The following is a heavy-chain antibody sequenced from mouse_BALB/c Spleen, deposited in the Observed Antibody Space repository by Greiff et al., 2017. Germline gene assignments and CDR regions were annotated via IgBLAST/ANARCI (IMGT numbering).Heavy chain of an antibody. Sequence: QVQLQQSGAELVRPGSSVKISCTASGYAFSSYWMNWVQQRPGQGLEWIGKIYPGDGDTNYNGKFTGKATLTADKSASTAYMQLSILTTEDSAVYIGGRWEGRGAMDYWGQGTSVTVSS. J-gene: IGHJ4*01. D-gene: IGHD3-3*01. CDR1: GYAFSSYW. V-gene: IGHV1-80*01. CDR2: IYPGDGDT. CDR3: GRWEGRGAMDY.